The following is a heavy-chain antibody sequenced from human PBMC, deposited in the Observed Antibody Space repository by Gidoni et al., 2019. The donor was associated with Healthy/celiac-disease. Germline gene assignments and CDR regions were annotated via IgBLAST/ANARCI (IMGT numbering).Heavy chain of an antibody. D-gene: IGHD3-3*01. Sequence: GLEWMGWMNPNSGNTGYAQKFQGRVTMTRNTSISTAYMELSSLRSEDTAVYYCARGTYYDFWSGYPDYYYYGMDVWGQGTTVTVSS. CDR3: ARGTYYDFWSGYPDYYYYGMDV. J-gene: IGHJ6*02. CDR2: MNPNSGNT. V-gene: IGHV1-8*01.